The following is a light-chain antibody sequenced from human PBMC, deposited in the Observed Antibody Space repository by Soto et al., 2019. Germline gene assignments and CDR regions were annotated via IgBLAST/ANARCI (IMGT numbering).Light chain of an antibody. CDR2: WAS. CDR3: QPSHLPPA. V-gene: IGKV4-1*01. J-gene: IGKJ1*01. CDR1: QRGLHNSNNKNY. Sequence: SLMRHCRDSRAMSKDGRAAVKGKSSQRGLHNSNNKNYLAWYQQKPGQPPKLLIYWASTRESGVPDRFGGSGSGTDFSLSIGILQAEDVAVYHCQPSHLPPAFGQGTKVDIK.